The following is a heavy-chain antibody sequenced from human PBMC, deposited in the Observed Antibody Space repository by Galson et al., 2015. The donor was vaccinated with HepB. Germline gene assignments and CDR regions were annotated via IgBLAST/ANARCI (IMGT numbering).Heavy chain of an antibody. D-gene: IGHD5-18*01. Sequence: LSLTCTVSGGSISSYYWSWIRQPPGKGLEWIGYIYYSGSTNYNPSLKSRVTISVDTSKNQFSLKLSSVTAADTAVYYCAREVGTAMGRSYQMSYGMDVWGQGTTVTVSS. CDR1: GGSISSYY. CDR3: AREVGTAMGRSYQMSYGMDV. CDR2: IYYSGST. V-gene: IGHV4-59*01. J-gene: IGHJ6*02.